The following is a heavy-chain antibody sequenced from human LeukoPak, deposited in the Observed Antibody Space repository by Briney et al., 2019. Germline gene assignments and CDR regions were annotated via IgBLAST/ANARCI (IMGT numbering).Heavy chain of an antibody. Sequence: ASVKVSCKASGYTFTSYGISWVRQAPGQGLEWMGWISAYNGNTNYAQKLQGRVTMTTDTSTSTAYMELRSLRSDDTAVYYCARESYYDFWSGPDYYYYYGMDVWGRGTTVTVSS. CDR1: GYTFTSYG. CDR2: ISAYNGNT. D-gene: IGHD3-3*01. CDR3: ARESYYDFWSGPDYYYYYGMDV. J-gene: IGHJ6*02. V-gene: IGHV1-18*01.